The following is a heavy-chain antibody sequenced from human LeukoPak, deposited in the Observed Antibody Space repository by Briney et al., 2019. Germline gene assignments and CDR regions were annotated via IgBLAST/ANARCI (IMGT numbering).Heavy chain of an antibody. Sequence: ASVKVSCKASGYTFTSYFMHWVRQAPGQGLEWMGIINPSGGSTSYAQEFQGRVTMTRDTSTSTLYMELRSLRSEDTAVYYCARMHDYGDYQYAFDIWGQGTMVTVSS. CDR1: GYTFTSYF. CDR2: INPSGGST. CDR3: ARMHDYGDYQYAFDI. J-gene: IGHJ3*02. D-gene: IGHD4-17*01. V-gene: IGHV1-46*01.